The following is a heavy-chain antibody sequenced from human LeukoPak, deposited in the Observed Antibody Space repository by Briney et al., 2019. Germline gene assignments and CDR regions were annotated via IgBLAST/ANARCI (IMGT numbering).Heavy chain of an antibody. CDR3: AKEGTETIFSRYHFAY. D-gene: IGHD3-3*01. CDR1: GFTFNNYA. Sequence: PGGSLRLSCAASGFTFNNYAMSWVRQAPGKGLEWVSGISGDGDSTYYADSVKGRFTISRDNSKNTLYLQMNSLRADDTSVYYRAKEGTETIFSRYHFAYWGQGPLVTVSS. J-gene: IGHJ4*02. CDR2: ISGDGDST. V-gene: IGHV3-23*01.